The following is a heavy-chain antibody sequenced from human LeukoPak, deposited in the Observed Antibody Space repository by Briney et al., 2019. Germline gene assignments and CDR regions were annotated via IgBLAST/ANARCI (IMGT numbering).Heavy chain of an antibody. D-gene: IGHD6-19*01. CDR3: ARHEGTAVAGNYYYMDV. CDR2: IYPADSDI. CDR1: GYSFTRYW. Sequence: GESLKISCKGSGYSFTRYWIGWVRQMPGKGLEWMGIIYPADSDIRYSPSFRGQVTISADKSIRTAYLQWNSLRASDTAIYYCARHEGTAVAGNYYYMDVWGKGTTVTVSS. V-gene: IGHV5-51*01. J-gene: IGHJ6*03.